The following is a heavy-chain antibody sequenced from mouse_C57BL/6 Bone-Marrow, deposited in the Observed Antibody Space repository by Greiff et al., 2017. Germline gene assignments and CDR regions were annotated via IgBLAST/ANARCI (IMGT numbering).Heavy chain of an antibody. CDR3: AREGDGYGFAY. V-gene: IGHV1-81*01. Sequence: QVHVKQSGAELARPGASVKLSCTASGYTFTSYGISWVKQRTGQGLEWIGEIYPRSGNTYYNEKFKGKATLTADKSSSTAYMELRSLTSEDSAVYFCAREGDGYGFAYWGQGTLVTVSA. D-gene: IGHD2-2*01. J-gene: IGHJ3*01. CDR2: IYPRSGNT. CDR1: GYTFTSYG.